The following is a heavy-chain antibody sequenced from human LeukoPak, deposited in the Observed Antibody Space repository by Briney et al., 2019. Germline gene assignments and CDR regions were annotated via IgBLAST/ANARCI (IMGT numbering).Heavy chain of an antibody. V-gene: IGHV3-23*01. Sequence: GGSLRLSCAASGFTFSSYAMSWVRQAPGKGLEWVSAISGSGGSTYYADSVRGRFTISRDNSKNTLYLQMHSLRAEDTAVYYCAKSPLLWFGELSDWFDPWGQGTLVTVSS. CDR2: ISGSGGST. CDR3: AKSPLLWFGELSDWFDP. J-gene: IGHJ5*02. CDR1: GFTFSSYA. D-gene: IGHD3-10*01.